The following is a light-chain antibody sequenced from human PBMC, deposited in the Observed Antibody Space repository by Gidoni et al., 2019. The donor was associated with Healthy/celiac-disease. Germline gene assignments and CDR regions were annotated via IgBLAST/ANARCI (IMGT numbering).Light chain of an antibody. Sequence: DIQMTQSTSTLSASVGDRVTITCRASQSISSWLAWYQQKPGKAPTLLIYKASSLESGVPSRFSGSGSGTAFPLTISSLQPDDFATYYCQQYNSYSPWTFXQXTKVEIK. CDR2: KAS. CDR3: QQYNSYSPWT. J-gene: IGKJ1*01. CDR1: QSISSW. V-gene: IGKV1-5*03.